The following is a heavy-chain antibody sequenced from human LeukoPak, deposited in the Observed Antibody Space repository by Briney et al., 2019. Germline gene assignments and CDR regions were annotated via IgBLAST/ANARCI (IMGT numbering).Heavy chain of an antibody. V-gene: IGHV3-23*01. CDR1: GFTFSSYA. CDR3: VRAVRAAAGYNWFDP. Sequence: GGSLRLSCAASGFTFSSYAMSWVRQAPGKGLEWVSAISGSGGSTYYADSVKGRFTISRDNAKNTLYLQMNSLRAEDTAVYYCVRAVRAAAGYNWFDPWGQGTLVTVSS. CDR2: ISGSGGST. D-gene: IGHD6-13*01. J-gene: IGHJ5*02.